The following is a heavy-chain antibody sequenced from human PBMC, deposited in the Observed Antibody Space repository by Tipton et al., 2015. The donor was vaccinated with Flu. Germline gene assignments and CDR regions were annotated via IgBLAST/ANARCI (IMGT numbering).Heavy chain of an antibody. D-gene: IGHD3-22*01. CDR2: IYYSGST. V-gene: IGHV4-31*03. CDR3: ARGTYYYDSSGYTADLGAYYFDS. CDR1: GGSISSGGYY. Sequence: TLSLTCTVSGGSISSGGYYWSWIRQHPGKGLEWIGYIYYSGSTYYNPSLKSRVTISVDTSKNQFSLKLSSVTAADTAVYYCARGTYYYDSSGYTADLGAYYFDSWGQGTLVTVSS. J-gene: IGHJ4*02.